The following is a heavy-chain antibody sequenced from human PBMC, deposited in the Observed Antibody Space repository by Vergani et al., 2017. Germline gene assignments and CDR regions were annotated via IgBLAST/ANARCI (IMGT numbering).Heavy chain of an antibody. CDR2: INQDGSET. CDR1: GFTFSSYW. J-gene: IGHJ4*02. V-gene: IGHV3-7*03. D-gene: IGHD1-14*01. Sequence: EVQLVESGGGLVQPGGSLRLSCAASGFTFSSYWMSWVRQAPGKGLEWVANINQDGSETYYVDSVKGRITITRDKARNSWYLQMNSLRAEDTAVYYCARNRGLDLWGQGTMVTVSS. CDR3: ARNRGLDL.